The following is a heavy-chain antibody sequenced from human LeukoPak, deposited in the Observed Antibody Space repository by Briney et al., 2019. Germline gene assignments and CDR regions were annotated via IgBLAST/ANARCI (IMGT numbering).Heavy chain of an antibody. CDR1: GFTFSNAW. J-gene: IGHJ4*02. D-gene: IGHD2-8*01. V-gene: IGHV3-15*01. CDR2: IKSKTDGGTT. CDR3: TTDIVLMVYAIRCGY. Sequence: GGSLRLSCAASGFTFSNAWMSWVRQAPGKGLEWVGRIKSKTDGGTTDYAAPVKGRFTISRDDSKNTLYLQMHSLKTEDTAVYYCTTDIVLMVYAIRCGYWGQGTLVTVSS.